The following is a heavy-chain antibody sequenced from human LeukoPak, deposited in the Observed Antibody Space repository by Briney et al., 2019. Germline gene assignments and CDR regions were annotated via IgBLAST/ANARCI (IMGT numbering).Heavy chain of an antibody. V-gene: IGHV4-38-2*02. D-gene: IGHD3-10*01. CDR3: AREGGGSGSYYRSFDY. CDR2: IYQSGST. Sequence: SETLSLTCAVSDYSISSGYYWGWIRQPPGKGLEWIASIYQSGSTYYNSSLKSRVTISVDTSKNQFSLKLSSVTAADTAVNYCAREGGGSGSYYRSFDYWGQGTVVTVSS. J-gene: IGHJ4*02. CDR1: DYSISSGYY.